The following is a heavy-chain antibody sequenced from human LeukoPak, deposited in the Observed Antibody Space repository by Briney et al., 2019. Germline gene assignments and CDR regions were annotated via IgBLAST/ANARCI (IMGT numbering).Heavy chain of an antibody. Sequence: VASVKVSCKTSGYTFSSYQTHWVRQAPGQGLEWMGVINSNTGSAAYAEKLEGRVTVTRDMSTSTVYMEISSLRSDDTAVYYCARGARLAYFDYWGQGTLVTVSS. J-gene: IGHJ4*02. CDR2: INSNTGSA. CDR1: GYTFSSYQ. D-gene: IGHD3-9*01. V-gene: IGHV1-46*01. CDR3: ARGARLAYFDY.